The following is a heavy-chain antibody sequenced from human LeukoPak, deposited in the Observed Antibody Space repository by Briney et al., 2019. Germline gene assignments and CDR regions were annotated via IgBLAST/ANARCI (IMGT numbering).Heavy chain of an antibody. CDR3: AGRLWSVTNY. CDR1: GYTFTGYH. V-gene: IGHV1-2*06. D-gene: IGHD4/OR15-4a*01. Sequence: GASVTVSCKASGYTFTGYHMHWVRQAPGQGLEWMGRINPNSGGTNYAQKFQGRVTMTRDTSISTAYMELSRLRSDDTAVYYCAGRLWSVTNYWGQGTLVTVSS. CDR2: INPNSGGT. J-gene: IGHJ4*02.